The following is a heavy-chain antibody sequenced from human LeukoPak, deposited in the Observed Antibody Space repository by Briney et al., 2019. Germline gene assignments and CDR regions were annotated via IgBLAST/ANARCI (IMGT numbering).Heavy chain of an antibody. V-gene: IGHV3-30-3*01. D-gene: IGHD7-27*01. CDR2: ISSDGTVK. J-gene: IGHJ4*02. CDR3: VRALNGDKDY. CDR1: GFTFNTYA. Sequence: GRSLRLSCAASGFTFNTYAMHWVRQAPGKGLEWVAIISSDGTVKYYADSVKGRFTISSDNSKTTLSLQMNSLRAEDTAVYYCVRALNGDKDYWGQGTLVTVSS.